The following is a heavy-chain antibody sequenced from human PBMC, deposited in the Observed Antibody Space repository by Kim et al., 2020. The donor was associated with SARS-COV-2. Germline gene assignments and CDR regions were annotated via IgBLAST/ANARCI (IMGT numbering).Heavy chain of an antibody. CDR3: ARDGSDYYDSSGLLDV. CDR2: ISYDGSNK. J-gene: IGHJ6*02. V-gene: IGHV3-33*05. Sequence: GGSLRLSCAASGLTFSSYGMHWVRQAPGKGLEWVAVISYDGSNKYYADSVKGRFTISRDNSKNTLYLQMNSLRAEDTAVYYCARDGSDYYDSSGLLDVWGQGTTVTVSS. CDR1: GLTFSSYG. D-gene: IGHD3-22*01.